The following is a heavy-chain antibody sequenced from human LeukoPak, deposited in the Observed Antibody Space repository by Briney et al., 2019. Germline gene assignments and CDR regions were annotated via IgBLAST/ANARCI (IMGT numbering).Heavy chain of an antibody. Sequence: TSETLSLTCTVSGGSISSSSYYWSWIRQPPGKGLEWIGEINHSGSTNYNASLKSRVTISVDTSKNQFSLKLSSVTAADTAVYYCARVAYSSGWYYFFDYWGQGTLVTVSS. J-gene: IGHJ4*02. D-gene: IGHD6-19*01. CDR3: ARVAYSSGWYYFFDY. V-gene: IGHV4-39*07. CDR1: GGSISSSSYY. CDR2: INHSGST.